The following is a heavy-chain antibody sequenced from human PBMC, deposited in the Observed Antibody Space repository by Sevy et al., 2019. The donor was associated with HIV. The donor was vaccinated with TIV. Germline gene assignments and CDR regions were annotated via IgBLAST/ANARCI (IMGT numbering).Heavy chain of an antibody. CDR1: GGSMRNFY. V-gene: IGHV4-59*13. CDR3: ARSGFLEWAGSTRGPRNWFDP. J-gene: IGHJ5*02. CDR2: IYYSGST. D-gene: IGHD3-3*01. Sequence: SETLSLTCSVSGGSMRNFYWSWIRQPPGKGLEWIGNIYYSGSTNYNPSLKSRVIMSVDTSKNQFSLKLSSVTAADTAVYYCARSGFLEWAGSTRGPRNWFDPWGQGILVTVSS.